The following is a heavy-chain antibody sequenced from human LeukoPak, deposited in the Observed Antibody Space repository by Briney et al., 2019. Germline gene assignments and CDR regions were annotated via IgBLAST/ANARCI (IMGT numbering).Heavy chain of an antibody. CDR1: GGTFSSYA. V-gene: IGHV1-69*13. D-gene: IGHD5-12*01. Sequence: SVKVSCKASGGTFSSYAISWVRQAPGQGLEWMGGIIPIFGTANYAQKFQGRVTITADESTSTAYMELSSLRSEDTAVYYCARDRYSGYASLGYWGQGTLVTVSS. J-gene: IGHJ4*02. CDR3: ARDRYSGYASLGY. CDR2: IIPIFGTA.